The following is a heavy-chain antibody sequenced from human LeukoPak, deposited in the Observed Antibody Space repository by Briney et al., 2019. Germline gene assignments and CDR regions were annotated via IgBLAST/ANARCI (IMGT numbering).Heavy chain of an antibody. CDR2: IKQDGSEK. V-gene: IGHV3-7*01. D-gene: IGHD3-22*01. CDR3: ARITFYYGSSGYLGWFDP. J-gene: IGHJ5*02. CDR1: GFPFSSYA. Sequence: PGGSLRLSCAASGFPFSSYAINWVRQAPGKGLEWVANIKQDGSEKHYVDSVKGRFTISRDNAKNSLSLQMNSLRAEDTAVYYCARITFYYGSSGYLGWFDPWGQGTLVTVSS.